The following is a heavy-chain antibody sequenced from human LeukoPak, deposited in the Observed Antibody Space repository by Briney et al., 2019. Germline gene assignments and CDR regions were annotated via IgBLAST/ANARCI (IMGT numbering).Heavy chain of an antibody. CDR1: GYTFTSYG. CDR2: ISAYNGNT. V-gene: IGHV1-18*01. J-gene: IGHJ4*02. CDR3: ATVTGSGSYYNRLDY. Sequence: GASVKVSCKASGYTFTSYGISWVRQARGQGREWMGWISAYNGNTNYAQKLQGRVTMTTDTSTSTAYMELRSLRSDDTAVYSCATVTGSGSYYNRLDYWGQGTLVTVSS. D-gene: IGHD3-10*01.